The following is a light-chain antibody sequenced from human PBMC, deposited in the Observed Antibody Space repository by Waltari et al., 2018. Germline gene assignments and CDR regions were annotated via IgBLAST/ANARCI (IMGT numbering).Light chain of an antibody. CDR3: LHRSNWPPLFT. V-gene: IGKV3-11*01. CDR2: DTF. J-gene: IGKJ3*01. Sequence: EIVLTQSPVTLSLSPGERATLSCRASQSVGRYLAWYQQKPGQAPRLLIYDTFSRASGIPARFSGSGSGTDFTLTISSLEPEDFAVYYCLHRSNWPPLFTFGPGTKVDIK. CDR1: QSVGRY.